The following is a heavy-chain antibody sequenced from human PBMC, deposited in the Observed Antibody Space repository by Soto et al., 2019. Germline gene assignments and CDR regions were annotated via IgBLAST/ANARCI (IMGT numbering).Heavy chain of an antibody. J-gene: IGHJ4*02. CDR1: GGSFSGYY. Sequence: PSETLSLTCAVYGGSFSGYYWTWIRQPPGTGLEWTGEISHSGSTNYNPSLKSRVTISVDTSKNQFSLKLTSVTAADTAVYYCARDKITGLFDYWGQGTLVTVSS. D-gene: IGHD2-8*02. V-gene: IGHV4-34*01. CDR2: ISHSGST. CDR3: ARDKITGLFDY.